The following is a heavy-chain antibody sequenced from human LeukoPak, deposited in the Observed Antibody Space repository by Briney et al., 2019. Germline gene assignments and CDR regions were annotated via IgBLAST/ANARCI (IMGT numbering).Heavy chain of an antibody. J-gene: IGHJ5*02. CDR3: GRYLKAARKYWFAP. CDR2: INHSGST. D-gene: IGHD6-25*01. V-gene: IGHV4-34*01. CDR1: GGSFSGYY. Sequence: PSETLSLTCAVYGGSFSGYYWSWIRQPPGKGLEWIGEINHSGSTNYNPSLKSRVTISVDTSKNQFSLKLSSVTAADTAVYSCGRYLKAARKYWFAPWGRGTLVTVSS.